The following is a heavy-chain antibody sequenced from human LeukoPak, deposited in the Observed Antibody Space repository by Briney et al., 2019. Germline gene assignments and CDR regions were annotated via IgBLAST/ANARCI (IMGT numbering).Heavy chain of an antibody. CDR1: GFTLSSYG. CDR2: ISYDGSKK. J-gene: IGHJ4*02. CDR3: AKGLSPGIAAAGTNY. D-gene: IGHD6-13*01. Sequence: GRSLRLSCAASGFTLSSYGMHWVRQAPGKGLEWVAVISYDGSKKYYADSVKGRFTISRDNSKNTLYLQMNSLRAEDTAVYYCAKGLSPGIAAAGTNYWGQGTLVTVSS. V-gene: IGHV3-30*18.